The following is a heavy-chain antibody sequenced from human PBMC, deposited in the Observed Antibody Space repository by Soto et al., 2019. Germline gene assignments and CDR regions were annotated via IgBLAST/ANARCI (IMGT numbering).Heavy chain of an antibody. CDR3: AAASYYDILTGDFDS. CDR2: IVVGSGNT. J-gene: IGHJ4*02. V-gene: IGHV1-58*01. CDR1: GFTFTNSV. Sequence: GASVKVSCKASGFTFTNSVVQWVRQARGQRLEWIGWIVVGSGNTNYAQKFQERVTITRDLSTSTAYMELSSLRSEDTAVYYCAAASYYDILTGDFDSWGQGTLVTVSS. D-gene: IGHD3-9*01.